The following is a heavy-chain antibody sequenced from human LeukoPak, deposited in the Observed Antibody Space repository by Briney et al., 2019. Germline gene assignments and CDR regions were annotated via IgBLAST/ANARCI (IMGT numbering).Heavy chain of an antibody. V-gene: IGHV3-23*01. CDR1: GFTFSDYY. Sequence: GGSLRLSCAASGFTFSDYYMSWIRQAPGKGLEWVSSISDSGGSTYYADSVKGRFTISRDNSKNTLYLQMTNLRAADTAVYYCAKDLSRAVAADWFDPWDQGSLVTVSS. CDR3: AKDLSRAVAADWFDP. J-gene: IGHJ5*02. D-gene: IGHD6-19*01. CDR2: ISDSGGST.